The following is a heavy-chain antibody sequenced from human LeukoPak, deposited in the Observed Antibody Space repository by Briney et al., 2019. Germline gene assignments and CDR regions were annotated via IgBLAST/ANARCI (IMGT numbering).Heavy chain of an antibody. CDR1: GFTFSSYA. CDR2: ISGSGGYT. CDR3: AKGNNYYDSSGHYDH. V-gene: IGHV3-23*01. D-gene: IGHD3-22*01. J-gene: IGHJ4*02. Sequence: GGSLRLSCAASGFTFSSYAMSWVRQAPGKGLEWVSAISGSGGYTFYADSVKGRFTISRDNSKNTLFLQMNSLRAEDTATYYCAKGNNYYDSSGHYDHWGQGALVTVSS.